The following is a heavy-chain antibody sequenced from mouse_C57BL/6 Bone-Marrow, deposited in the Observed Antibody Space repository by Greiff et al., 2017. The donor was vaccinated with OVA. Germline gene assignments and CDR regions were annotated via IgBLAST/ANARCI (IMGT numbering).Heavy chain of an antibody. CDR2: IWTGGGT. D-gene: IGHD1-2*01. CDR3: ALITTVSYWYFDV. V-gene: IGHV2-9-1*01. CDR1: GFSLTSYA. Sequence: QVQLQQSGPGLVAPSQSLSITCTVSGFSLTSYAISWVRQPPGKGLEWLGVIWTGGGTNYNSALKSRLSISKDNSKSQVFLKMNSLQTDDTARYYCALITTVSYWYFDVWGTGTTVTVSS. J-gene: IGHJ1*03.